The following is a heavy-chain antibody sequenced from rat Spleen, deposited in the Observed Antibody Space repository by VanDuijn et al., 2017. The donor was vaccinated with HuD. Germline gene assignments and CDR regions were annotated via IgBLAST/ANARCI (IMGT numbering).Heavy chain of an antibody. Sequence: EVQLVESGGGLVQPGRSLKLSCAASGFTFSDYGMAWVRQGPTKGLEWVATISYGDRSGHSSTYYRDSVKGRFTISRDNAKSTLYLQMNSLRSEDTATYYCARHEPITTEHYVMDAWGQGASVTVSS. CDR3: ARHEPITTEHYVMDA. CDR1: GFTFSDYG. V-gene: IGHV5-29*01. J-gene: IGHJ4*01. CDR2: ISYGDRSGHSST. D-gene: IGHD1-10*01.